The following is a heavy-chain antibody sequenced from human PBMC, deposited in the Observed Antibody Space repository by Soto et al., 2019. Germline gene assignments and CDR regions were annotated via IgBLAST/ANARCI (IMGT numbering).Heavy chain of an antibody. CDR2: INAGNGDT. CDR3: ARDKTNSAGYSMDV. CDR1: VYIFTTYI. D-gene: IGHD2-8*01. J-gene: IGHJ6*03. V-gene: IGHV1-3*01. Sequence: QVQLVQSGAEMKEPGASVKMSCEASVYIFTTYIVHWVRQSPGQRLEWMGWINAGNGDTRYSQNFQGRVTFSRDTSASTAYMDLSSLRSEDSAVYFYARDKTNSAGYSMDVWGKGTTVTVSS.